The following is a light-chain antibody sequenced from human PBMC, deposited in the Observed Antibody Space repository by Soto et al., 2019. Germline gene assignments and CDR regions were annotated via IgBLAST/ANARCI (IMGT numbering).Light chain of an antibody. CDR1: TSNLGNNY. V-gene: IGLV1-51*01. Sequence: QSVLTQPPSVSAAPGQRVTISCSGGTSNLGNNYISWYQRLPGTAPRLLIYDNDKRPSGVPDRFSGSNSGSSATLVISGLQTGDEADYYCVPWDTSLSPHVIFGGGTKLTVL. CDR2: DND. CDR3: VPWDTSLSPHVI. J-gene: IGLJ2*01.